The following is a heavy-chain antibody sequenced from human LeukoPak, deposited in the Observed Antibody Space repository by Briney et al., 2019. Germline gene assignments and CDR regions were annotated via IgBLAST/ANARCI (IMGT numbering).Heavy chain of an antibody. V-gene: IGHV1-69*01. CDR3: ARAEYYDSSGFNWYFDL. Sequence: VKVSCKASGGTFSSYAVSWVRQAPGQGLEWMGGIIPIFGTANYAQKFQGRVTITADESTSTAYMELSSLRSEDTAVYYCARAEYYDSSGFNWYFDLWGRGTLVTVSS. J-gene: IGHJ2*01. CDR1: GGTFSSYA. CDR2: IIPIFGTA. D-gene: IGHD3-22*01.